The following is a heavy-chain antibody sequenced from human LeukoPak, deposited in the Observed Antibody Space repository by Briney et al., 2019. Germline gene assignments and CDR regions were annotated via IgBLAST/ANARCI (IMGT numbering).Heavy chain of an antibody. CDR1: AFTVSNHQ. D-gene: IGHD5-12*01. CDR2: INEDGST. Sequence: GGSLRLSCVVSAFTVSNHQMTWVRQAAGKGLEWVSIINEDGSTHYADSVNGRFTISRDNSKNTLYLQMNSLRGDDTAVYYCTSFTDYDYKSLYWGQGTLVTVSS. J-gene: IGHJ4*02. V-gene: IGHV3-66*01. CDR3: TSFTDYDYKSLY.